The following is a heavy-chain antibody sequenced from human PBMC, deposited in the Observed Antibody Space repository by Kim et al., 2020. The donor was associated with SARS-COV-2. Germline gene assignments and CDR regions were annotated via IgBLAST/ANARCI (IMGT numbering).Heavy chain of an antibody. CDR3: AREMVGGGTFDY. D-gene: IGHD3-10*02. Sequence: ASVKVSCKASGYTFTDSGINWVRQAPGQGLEWVGWINPKTGHPTYGQDFTGRFVFSVDTSVSTTYLQINGLKPEDTAIYYCAREMVGGGTFDYWGQGTLVTVSS. V-gene: IGHV7-4-1*02. CDR1: GYTFTDSG. CDR2: INPKTGHP. J-gene: IGHJ4*02.